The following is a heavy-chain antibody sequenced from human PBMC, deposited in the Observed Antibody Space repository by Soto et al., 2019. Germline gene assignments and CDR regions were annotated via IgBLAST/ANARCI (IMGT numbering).Heavy chain of an antibody. J-gene: IGHJ4*02. Sequence: QVQLQESGPGLVTPSGTLSLTCAVSCGSISYWMSWVRRPPGKGLEWIGEISQNGGTNYTPSLKSRVSISIDKSRNEISLKLTSVTAADTAVYYGAKHVKMSGTRGYDYWGQGSLVTVSS. CDR1: CGSISYW. CDR2: ISQNGGT. D-gene: IGHD3-3*01. CDR3: AKHVKMSGTRGYDY. V-gene: IGHV4-4*02.